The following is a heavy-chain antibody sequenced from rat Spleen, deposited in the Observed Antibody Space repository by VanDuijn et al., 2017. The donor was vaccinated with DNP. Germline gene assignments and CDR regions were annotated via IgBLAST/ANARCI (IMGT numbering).Heavy chain of an antibody. CDR3: ARQRPLY. J-gene: IGHJ2*01. CDR1: GFTFSDYY. V-gene: IGHV5-25*01. Sequence: EVQLVESGGGLVQPGRSLKVSCAASGFTFSDYYMAWVRQVPTKGLEWVASITNTGDSTYYSDSVKGRFTISRDNAKSTLYLQMDSLRSEDTATYYCARQRPLYWGQGVMVTVSS. CDR2: ITNTGDST. D-gene: IGHD3-1*01.